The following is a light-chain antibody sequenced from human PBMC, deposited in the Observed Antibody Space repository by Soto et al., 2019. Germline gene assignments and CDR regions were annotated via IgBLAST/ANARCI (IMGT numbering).Light chain of an antibody. CDR2: KAS. Sequence: DIQMTQSPSTLSASVGDRVTITCRVSQSISSWLAWYQQKPGKAPKLLIYKASNLESGVPSRFSGSGSGTEFTLTISSLQPDDFATYYCQQYNDYLLTFGPGTKVDFK. J-gene: IGKJ3*01. CDR3: QQYNDYLLT. V-gene: IGKV1-5*03. CDR1: QSISSW.